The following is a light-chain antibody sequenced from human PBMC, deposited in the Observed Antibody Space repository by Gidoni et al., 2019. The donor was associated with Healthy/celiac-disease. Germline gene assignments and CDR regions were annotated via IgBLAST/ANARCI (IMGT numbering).Light chain of an antibody. CDR3: SSYAGSNNFGV. CDR1: SSDVGGYNY. CDR2: EVS. V-gene: IGLV2-8*01. J-gene: IGLJ2*01. Sequence: VTISCTGTSSDVGGYNYVSWYQQHPGKAPKLMIYEVSKRPSGVPDRFSGSKSGNTASLTVSGLQAEDEADYYCSSYAGSNNFGVFGGGTKLTVL.